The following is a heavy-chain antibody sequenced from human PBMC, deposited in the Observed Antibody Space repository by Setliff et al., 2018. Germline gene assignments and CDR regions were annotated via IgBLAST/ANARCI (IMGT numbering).Heavy chain of an antibody. CDR2: IWDDGGNK. V-gene: IGHV3-33*08. CDR1: GFTFSTNR. D-gene: IGHD6-19*01. J-gene: IGHJ4*02. CDR3: TRDPPGSGWSFDY. Sequence: PGGSLRLSCAASGFTFSTNRMHWVRQAPGKGLEWVAVIWDDGGNKYHADSVKGRFTISRDNSRNTVFLQMTGLRAEDTALYYCTRDPPGSGWSFDYWGQGALVTVSS.